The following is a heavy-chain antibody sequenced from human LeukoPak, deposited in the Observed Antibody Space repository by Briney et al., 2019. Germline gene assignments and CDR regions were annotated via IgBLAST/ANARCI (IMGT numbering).Heavy chain of an antibody. Sequence: PGRSLRLSCAASGFTFSSCGMHWVRQAPGKGLEWVAVISYDGSNKYYADSVKGRFTISRDNSKNTLFLEMNSLRAEDTAVYYCAKALTSGWYLDAFNIRGQGTMVTVSS. CDR3: AKALTSGWYLDAFNI. V-gene: IGHV3-30*18. J-gene: IGHJ3*02. CDR1: GFTFSSCG. D-gene: IGHD6-19*01. CDR2: ISYDGSNK.